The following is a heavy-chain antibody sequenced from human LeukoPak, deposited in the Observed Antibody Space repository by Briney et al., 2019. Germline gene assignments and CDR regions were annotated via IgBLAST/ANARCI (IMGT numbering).Heavy chain of an antibody. CDR3: AMWGVVVVVAATHY. J-gene: IGHJ4*02. CDR1: GFTFSSYA. Sequence: GGSLRLSCAASGFTFSSYAMSWVRQALGKGLEWVSAISGSGGSTYYADSVKGRFTISRDNSKNTLYLQMNSLRAEDTAVYYCAMWGVVVVVAATHYWGQGTLVTVSS. V-gene: IGHV3-23*01. CDR2: ISGSGGST. D-gene: IGHD2-15*01.